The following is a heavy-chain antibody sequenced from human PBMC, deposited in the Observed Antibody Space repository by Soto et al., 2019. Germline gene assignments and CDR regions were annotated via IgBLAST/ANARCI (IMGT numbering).Heavy chain of an antibody. CDR2: INHSGST. V-gene: IGHV4-34*01. CDR3: ARQGIGITIFGVVIIKNGAFDY. J-gene: IGHJ4*02. CDR1: GGSFSGYY. D-gene: IGHD3-3*01. Sequence: KLSETLSLTCAVYGGSFSGYYWSWIRQPPGKGLEWFGEINHSGSTNYNPSLKSRVTISVDTSKNQFSLKLSSVTAADTAVYYCARQGIGITIFGVVIIKNGAFDYWGQGTLVTVSS.